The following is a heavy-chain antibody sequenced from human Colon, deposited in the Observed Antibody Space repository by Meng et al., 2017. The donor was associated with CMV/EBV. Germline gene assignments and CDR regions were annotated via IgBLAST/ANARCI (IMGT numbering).Heavy chain of an antibody. D-gene: IGHD4-11*01. Sequence: SCKTSGYTFTGYYLHWVRQAPGQGLEWVAFIGSDGSIKRYSDSVKGRFNISRDNSKNTLWLQMHSLRLEDTALYYCAREGFSNFDYWGQGTLVTVSS. CDR1: GYTFTGYY. J-gene: IGHJ4*02. CDR3: AREGFSNFDY. CDR2: IGSDGSIK. V-gene: IGHV3-30*02.